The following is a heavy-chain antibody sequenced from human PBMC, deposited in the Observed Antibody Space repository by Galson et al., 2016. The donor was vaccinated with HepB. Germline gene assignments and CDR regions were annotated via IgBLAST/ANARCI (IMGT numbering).Heavy chain of an antibody. Sequence: SLRLSCAASGFTFSTYDMHWVRQAPGKGLEWVALISYDGRNEYYVDSVWGRFTISRDNSKNTLYLHMNSLRADDTAVYYCAKIGERKIYGFWSGPGIDYWGQGTLVTVSS. CDR2: ISYDGRNE. J-gene: IGHJ4*02. D-gene: IGHD3-3*01. V-gene: IGHV3-30*18. CDR1: GFTFSTYD. CDR3: AKIGERKIYGFWSGPGIDY.